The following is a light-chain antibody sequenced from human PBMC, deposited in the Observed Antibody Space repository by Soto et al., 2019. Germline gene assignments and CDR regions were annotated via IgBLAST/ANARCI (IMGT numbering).Light chain of an antibody. Sequence: IVMTQSPGTLSLSPGDIATLSYRASQSISTNYLAWYQQNVGQAPRLLIYGASNRASGIPDRFSGSGSGTDFTLIISRLEPEDVAMYYCQQYGNSPWTLGQGTKVDI. CDR2: GAS. CDR3: QQYGNSPWT. V-gene: IGKV3-20*01. J-gene: IGKJ1*01. CDR1: QSISTNY.